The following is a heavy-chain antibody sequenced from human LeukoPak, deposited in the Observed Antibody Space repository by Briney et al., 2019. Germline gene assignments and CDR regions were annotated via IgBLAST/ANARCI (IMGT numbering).Heavy chain of an antibody. CDR3: ARPHEGFDY. Sequence: GGSLRLSCAASGFTFSSYSMNWVRQAPGRGLEWVSYISSSSTIYYADSVKGRFTISRDNAKNSLYLQMNSLRAEDTAVYYCARPHEGFDYWGQGTLVTVSS. CDR2: ISSSSTI. V-gene: IGHV3-48*04. CDR1: GFTFSSYS. J-gene: IGHJ4*02.